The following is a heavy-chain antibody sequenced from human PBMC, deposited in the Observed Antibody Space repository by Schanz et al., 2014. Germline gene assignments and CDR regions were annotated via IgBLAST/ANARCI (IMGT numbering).Heavy chain of an antibody. V-gene: IGHV4-34*01. CDR2: ISHSGAT. Sequence: QVQLQQWGAGLLKPSETLSLTCAVYGGSFSNYYWSWIRQSPGEGLEWIGEISHSGATNYNPSLKIRLTMSLDMFKSQFSLKLRSVTAADTAVYYCARDFFLHYDFWNGTRRWFDPWGQGTLVTVSS. CDR3: ARDFFLHYDFWNGTRRWFDP. D-gene: IGHD3-3*01. CDR1: GGSFSNYY. J-gene: IGHJ5*02.